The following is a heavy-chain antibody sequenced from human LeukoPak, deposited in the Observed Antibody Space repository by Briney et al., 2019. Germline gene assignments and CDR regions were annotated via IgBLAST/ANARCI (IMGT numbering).Heavy chain of an antibody. CDR1: GFTFRRPG. Sequence: GGSLRLSCAASGFTFRRPGMHWVRQAPGKGLEWVAVISYDGSNKNYADSVKGRFTISRDNSKNTLYLQMNSLRAEDTAVYYCAKDRSSSWSFDYWGQGTLVTVSS. CDR2: ISYDGSNK. D-gene: IGHD6-13*01. J-gene: IGHJ4*02. V-gene: IGHV3-30*18. CDR3: AKDRSSSWSFDY.